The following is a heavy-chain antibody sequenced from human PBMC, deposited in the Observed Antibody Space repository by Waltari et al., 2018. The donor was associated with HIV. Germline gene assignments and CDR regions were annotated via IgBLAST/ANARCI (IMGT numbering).Heavy chain of an antibody. Sequence: QVQLVESGGGVVQPGRSLRVPCAASGFSFSSNGMPWVPQAPGKGLGGVAVIWYDGSNKYYADSVKGRFTISRDNSKNTLYLQMNSLRAEDTAVYYCARDPIYCSSTSCYTHFDYWGQGTLVTVSS. CDR1: GFSFSSNG. D-gene: IGHD2-2*02. V-gene: IGHV3-33*01. CDR2: IWYDGSNK. CDR3: ARDPIYCSSTSCYTHFDY. J-gene: IGHJ4*02.